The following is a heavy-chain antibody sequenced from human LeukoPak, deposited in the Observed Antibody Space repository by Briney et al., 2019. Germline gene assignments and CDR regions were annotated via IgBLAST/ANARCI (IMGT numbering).Heavy chain of an antibody. J-gene: IGHJ4*02. D-gene: IGHD3-22*01. CDR3: AKGQQWLPDY. CDR2: ISGSGAGT. CDR1: GITFSSNA. Sequence: GGSLRLSCAASGITFSSNAMIWVRQAPGKGLEWVSAISGSGAGTYFADSVKGRFTISRDNSKNTLYLQMNSLKAEDTAVYYCAKGQQWLPDYWGQGTLVTVSS. V-gene: IGHV3-23*01.